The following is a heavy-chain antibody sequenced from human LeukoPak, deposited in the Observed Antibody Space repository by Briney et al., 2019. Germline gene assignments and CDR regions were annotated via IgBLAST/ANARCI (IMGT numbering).Heavy chain of an antibody. CDR1: GFTFSSYT. CDR2: ISWDGGST. CDR3: AKIIGEGCFDY. J-gene: IGHJ4*02. V-gene: IGHV3-43*01. Sequence: GGSLRLPCAASGFTFSSYTMHWVRQAPGKGLEWVSLISWDGGSTYYADSVKGRFTISRDNSKNSLYLQMNSLRTEDTALYYCAKIIGEGCFDYWGQGTLVTVSS. D-gene: IGHD2-15*01.